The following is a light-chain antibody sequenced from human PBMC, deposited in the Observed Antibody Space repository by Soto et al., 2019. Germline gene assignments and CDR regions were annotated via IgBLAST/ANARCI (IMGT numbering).Light chain of an antibody. V-gene: IGKV3-20*01. CDR2: GAS. CDR1: QSVSSSF. J-gene: IGKJ4*01. CDR3: XXYGSSPLT. Sequence: EIVLTQSPGTLSLSPGERATLSCRASQSVSSSFLAWYQQKPGQAPRLLIYGASSRATGIPDRFSGSGSGXXXXXXXXXXXXEDVAVYYCXXYGSSPLTFGGGTKVEIK.